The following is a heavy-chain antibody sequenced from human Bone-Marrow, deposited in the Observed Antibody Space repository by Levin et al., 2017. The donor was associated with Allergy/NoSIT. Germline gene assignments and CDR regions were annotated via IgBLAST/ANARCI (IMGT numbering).Heavy chain of an antibody. CDR3: AKDILSDVLAGYYRPSGFDS. V-gene: IGHV3-9*01. Sequence: GGSLRLSCEVSGFIFENYAMHWVRQVPGKGLECVSSISWNSDTIGYADSVKGRFTISRDNAKNSLYLQMNNLRPEDTALYYCAKDILSDVLAGYYRPSGFDSWGQGTPVNVSS. D-gene: IGHD3-9*01. CDR1: GFIFENYA. J-gene: IGHJ4*02. CDR2: ISWNSDTI.